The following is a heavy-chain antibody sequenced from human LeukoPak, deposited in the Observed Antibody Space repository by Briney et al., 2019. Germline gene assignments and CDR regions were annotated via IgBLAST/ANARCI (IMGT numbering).Heavy chain of an antibody. J-gene: IGHJ4*02. V-gene: IGHV1-18*01. Sequence: GASVTVSCKASGYTFTSYGISWVRQAPGQGLEWMGWISAYNGNTNYAQKLQGRVTMTTDTSTSTAYMGLRSLRSDDTAVYCCARTDSGYDVFDYWGQGTLVTVSS. CDR1: GYTFTSYG. D-gene: IGHD5-12*01. CDR2: ISAYNGNT. CDR3: ARTDSGYDVFDY.